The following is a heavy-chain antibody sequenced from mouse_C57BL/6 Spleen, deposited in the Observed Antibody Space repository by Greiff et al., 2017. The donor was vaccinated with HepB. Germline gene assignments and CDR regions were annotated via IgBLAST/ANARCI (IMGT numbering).Heavy chain of an antibody. V-gene: IGHV1-82*01. CDR2: IYPGDGDT. Sequence: QVQLQQSGPELVKPGASVKISCKASGYAFSSSWMNWVKQRPGKGLEWIGRIYPGDGDTNYNGKFKGKATLTADKSSSTAYMQLSSLTSEDSAVYCCARSTTVDDYWGQGTTLTVSS. D-gene: IGHD1-1*01. CDR1: GYAFSSSW. CDR3: ARSTTVDDY. J-gene: IGHJ2*01.